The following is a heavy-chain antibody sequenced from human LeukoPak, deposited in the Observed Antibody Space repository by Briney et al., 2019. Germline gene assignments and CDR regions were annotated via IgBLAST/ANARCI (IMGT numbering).Heavy chain of an antibody. CDR1: GGSFNNYY. Sequence: PSETLSLTCTVSGGSFNNYYWNWIRQPAGKGLEWIGRIYSSGSTDYNPSLKSRVTMSVDTSKNQFSLNLTCVTAADSAVYYCARARGRLLLIDYWGQGTLVTVSS. J-gene: IGHJ4*02. CDR2: IYSSGST. CDR3: ARARGRLLLIDY. V-gene: IGHV4-4*07. D-gene: IGHD2-15*01.